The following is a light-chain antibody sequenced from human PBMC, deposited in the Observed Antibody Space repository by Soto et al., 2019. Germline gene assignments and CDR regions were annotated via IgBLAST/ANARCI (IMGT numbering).Light chain of an antibody. Sequence: QSVLTQPPSASGTPGQRVTFSCSGGRSNIGSNYVFWYQQFPGTAPKLLIYRNNQRPSGVPDRFSGSKSGTSASLAISGLRSKDEADYYCTSWDDSLYHVVFGGGTKLTVL. CDR3: TSWDDSLYHVV. J-gene: IGLJ2*01. CDR1: RSNIGSNY. V-gene: IGLV1-47*01. CDR2: RNN.